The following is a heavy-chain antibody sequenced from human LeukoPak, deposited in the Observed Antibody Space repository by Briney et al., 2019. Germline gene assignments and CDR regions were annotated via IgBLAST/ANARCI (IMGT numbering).Heavy chain of an antibody. J-gene: IGHJ4*02. CDR1: GGSISSSNW. CDR3: ARGEGTILRGVITPFDY. Sequence: SETLSLTCAVSGGSISSSNWWSWVRQPPGKGLEWIGEIYHSGSTNYNPSHKSRVTISVDKSKNQFSLKLSSVTAADTAVYYCARGEGTILRGVITPFDYWGQGTLVTVSS. D-gene: IGHD3-10*01. CDR2: IYHSGST. V-gene: IGHV4-4*02.